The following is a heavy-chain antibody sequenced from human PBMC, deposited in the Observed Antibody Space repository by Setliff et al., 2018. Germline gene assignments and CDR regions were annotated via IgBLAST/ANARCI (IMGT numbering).Heavy chain of an antibody. CDR3: AKDSSYSMIVVVIPFDY. CDR2: ISSSSSTI. V-gene: IGHV3-48*01. D-gene: IGHD3-22*01. Sequence: GGSLRLSCAASGFAFSTYRMNWVRQAPGKGLEWVSYISSSSSTIYYADSVKGRFTISRDNAKNSLYLQMNSLRAEDTAVYYCAKDSSYSMIVVVIPFDYWGQGTLVTVSS. J-gene: IGHJ4*02. CDR1: GFAFSTYR.